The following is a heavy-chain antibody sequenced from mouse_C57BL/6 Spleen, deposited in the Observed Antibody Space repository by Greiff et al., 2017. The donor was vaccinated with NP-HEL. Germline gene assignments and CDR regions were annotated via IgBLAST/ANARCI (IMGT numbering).Heavy chain of an antibody. Sequence: QVQLQQSGAELVRPGASVKLSCKASGYTFTDYYINWVKQRPGQGLEWIARIYPGSGNTYYNEKFKGKATLTAEKSSSTAYMQLSSLTSEDSAVYFCARIAASGAMDYWGQGTSVTVSS. CDR2: IYPGSGNT. CDR3: ARIAASGAMDY. CDR1: GYTFTDYY. J-gene: IGHJ4*01. D-gene: IGHD6-1*01. V-gene: IGHV1-76*01.